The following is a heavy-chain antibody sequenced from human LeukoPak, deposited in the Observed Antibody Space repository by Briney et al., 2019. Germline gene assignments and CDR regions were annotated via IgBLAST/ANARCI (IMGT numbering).Heavy chain of an antibody. CDR2: IGTAGDT. Sequence: PGGSLRLSCAASGFTFSSYDMHWVRQATGKGLEWVSAIGTAGDTYYPGSVKGRFTISRENAENSLYLQMNSLRAGDTAVYYCARGLEGVAGQPRFNWYFDLWGRGTLVTVSS. J-gene: IGHJ2*01. V-gene: IGHV3-13*01. D-gene: IGHD6-19*01. CDR1: GFTFSSYD. CDR3: ARGLEGVAGQPRFNWYFDL.